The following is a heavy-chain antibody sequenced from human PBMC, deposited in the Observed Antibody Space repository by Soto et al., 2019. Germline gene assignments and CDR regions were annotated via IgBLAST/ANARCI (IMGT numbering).Heavy chain of an antibody. CDR1: GFTFSSYG. V-gene: IGHV3-33*01. CDR3: ARGLSGGLGYCSSTSCYAYYFDY. CDR2: IWYDGSNK. J-gene: IGHJ4*02. D-gene: IGHD2-2*01. Sequence: GGSLRLSCAASGFTFSSYGMHWVRQAPGKGLEWVAVIWYDGSNKYYADSVKGRFTISRENSKNTLYLQMNSLRAEDTAVYYCARGLSGGLGYCSSTSCYAYYFDYWGQGTLVTVSS.